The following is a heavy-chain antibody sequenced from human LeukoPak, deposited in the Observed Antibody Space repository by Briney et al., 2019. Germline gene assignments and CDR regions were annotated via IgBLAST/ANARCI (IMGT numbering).Heavy chain of an antibody. CDR2: ISSSSSYI. CDR3: ARADRGYGRFDY. Sequence: GGSLRLSCAASGFTFSSYSMNWVRQAPGKGLEWVSSISSSSSYIYYADSVKGRFTISRDNAKNSLYLQMNSLRAEDTAVYYCARADRGYGRFDYWGQGTLVTVSS. J-gene: IGHJ4*02. D-gene: IGHD5-18*01. V-gene: IGHV3-21*01. CDR1: GFTFSSYS.